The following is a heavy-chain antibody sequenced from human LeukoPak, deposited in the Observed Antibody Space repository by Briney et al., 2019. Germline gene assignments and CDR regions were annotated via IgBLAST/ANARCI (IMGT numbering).Heavy chain of an antibody. CDR2: VYYSGST. V-gene: IGHV4-59*08. CDR1: GGSISSNY. J-gene: IGHJ4*02. CDR3: AQIRPSTYYDSSGSFDC. D-gene: IGHD3-22*01. Sequence: PSETLSLTCTLSGGSISSNYWSWIRQPPGKGLEWIGYVYYSGSTHYNPSLKSRVTISVDTSKNQFSLKLSSVTAADTAVYYCAQIRPSTYYDSSGSFDCWGQGTLVTVSS.